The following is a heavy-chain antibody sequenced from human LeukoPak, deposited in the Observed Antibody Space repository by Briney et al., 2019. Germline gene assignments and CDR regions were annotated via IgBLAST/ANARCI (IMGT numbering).Heavy chain of an antibody. J-gene: IGHJ4*02. V-gene: IGHV3-66*02. Sequence: GGSLRPSCAASGFTFSSYAMSWVRQAPGKGLEWVSVIYSGGSTYYADSVKGRFTISRDNSKNTLYLQMNSLRAEDTAVYYCARDYENYDILTGYSNTPLGYWGQGTLVTVSS. CDR2: IYSGGST. CDR3: ARDYENYDILTGYSNTPLGY. D-gene: IGHD3-9*01. CDR1: GFTFSSYA.